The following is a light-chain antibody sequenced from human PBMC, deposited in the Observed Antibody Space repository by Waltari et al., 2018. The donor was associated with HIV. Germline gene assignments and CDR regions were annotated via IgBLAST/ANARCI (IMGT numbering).Light chain of an antibody. V-gene: IGKV3-11*01. Sequence: EIVLTQSPAILSLSPGERATLSCRASQSISSYLAWYQQKPGQAPRLLIYDASNRATGIPARFSGSGSGTDFTLTISSLESEDFAVYYCQQRSNWPELTFGGGTKVEIK. CDR2: DAS. CDR3: QQRSNWPELT. CDR1: QSISSY. J-gene: IGKJ4*01.